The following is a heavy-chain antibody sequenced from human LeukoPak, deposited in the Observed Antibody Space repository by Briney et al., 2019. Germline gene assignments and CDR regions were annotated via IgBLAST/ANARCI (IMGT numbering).Heavy chain of an antibody. CDR1: GFTFGNYA. Sequence: GGSLRLSCAASGFTFGNYAMAWVRQSPGKGLEWVSCITDIGKNTYHTDSVKGRFTISRDNSKNTLSLQMNSLRVEDTAVYYCAKATQRYCTGGTCYPLDYWGQGTLVTVTS. CDR2: ITDIGKNT. D-gene: IGHD2-8*02. V-gene: IGHV3-23*01. J-gene: IGHJ4*02. CDR3: AKATQRYCTGGTCYPLDY.